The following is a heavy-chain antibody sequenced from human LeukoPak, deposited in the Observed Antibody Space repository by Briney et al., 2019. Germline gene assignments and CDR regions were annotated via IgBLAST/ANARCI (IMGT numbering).Heavy chain of an antibody. CDR3: ARDEYGDLNPHFDY. CDR2: MNPNSGNT. V-gene: IGHV1-8*01. D-gene: IGHD4-17*01. CDR1: GYTFTSYD. J-gene: IGHJ4*02. Sequence: ASVKVSCKASGYTFTSYDINWVRQATGQGLEWMGWMNPNSGNTGYAQKFQGRVTMTRDMSTSTVYMELSSLRSEDTAVYYCARDEYGDLNPHFDYWGQGTLVTVSS.